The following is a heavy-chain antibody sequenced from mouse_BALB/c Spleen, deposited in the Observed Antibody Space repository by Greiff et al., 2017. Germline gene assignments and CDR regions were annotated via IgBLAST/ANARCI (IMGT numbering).Heavy chain of an antibody. CDR3: ARDGSSPAWFAY. V-gene: IGHV3-8*02. CDR2: ISYSGST. J-gene: IGHJ3*01. Sequence: EVKVEESGPSLVKPSQTLSLTCSVTGDSITSGYWNWIRKFPGNKLEYMGYISYSGSTYYNPSLKSRISITRDTSKNQYYLQLNSVTTEDTATYYCARDGSSPAWFAYWGQGTLVTVSA. CDR1: GDSITSGY. D-gene: IGHD1-1*01.